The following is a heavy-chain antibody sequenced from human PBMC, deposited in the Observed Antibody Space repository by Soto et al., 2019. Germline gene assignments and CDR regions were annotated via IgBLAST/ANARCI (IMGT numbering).Heavy chain of an antibody. CDR2: INQSGST. D-gene: IGHD2-15*01. V-gene: IGHV4-34*01. J-gene: IGHJ4*02. Sequence: QVQLQQWGAGLLKPSETLSLTCAVYGGSFSGYYWSWIRQPPGKGLEWIGEINQSGSTNYNPSLKRRVTISVDTSKNQFSLKLSSVTAADTAVYYCARGNRHLYCSGGSCLADFDYWGQGTLVTVSS. CDR3: ARGNRHLYCSGGSCLADFDY. CDR1: GGSFSGYY.